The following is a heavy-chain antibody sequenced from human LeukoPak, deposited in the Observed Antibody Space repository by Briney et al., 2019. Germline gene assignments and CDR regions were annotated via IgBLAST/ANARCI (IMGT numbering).Heavy chain of an antibody. CDR2: IRYDGSNK. CDR1: GFTSSSYG. V-gene: IGHV3-30*02. J-gene: IGHJ4*02. D-gene: IGHD3-3*01. Sequence: GGSLRLSCAASGFTSSSYGMLWVRQAPGKGLEWVAFIRYDGSNKYYADSVKGRFTISRDNSKNTLYLQMNSLRAEDTAVYYCAKDWRGDDFWSGSDYWGQGTLVTVSS. CDR3: AKDWRGDDFWSGSDY.